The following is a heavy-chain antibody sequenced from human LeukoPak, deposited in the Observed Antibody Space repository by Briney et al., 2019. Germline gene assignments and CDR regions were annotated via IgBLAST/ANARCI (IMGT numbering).Heavy chain of an antibody. J-gene: IGHJ6*02. Sequence: MPSETLSLTCAVSGGSFSDYYWSWIRQPPGKGLEWIGEINHTGSTNYNPSLKSRVTISVDTSKNQFSLKLSSVTAADTAVYYCARHGPHSSGWYGGYYYGMDVWGQGTTVTVSS. CDR1: GGSFSDYY. CDR3: ARHGPHSSGWYGGYYYGMDV. CDR2: INHTGST. D-gene: IGHD6-19*01. V-gene: IGHV4-34*01.